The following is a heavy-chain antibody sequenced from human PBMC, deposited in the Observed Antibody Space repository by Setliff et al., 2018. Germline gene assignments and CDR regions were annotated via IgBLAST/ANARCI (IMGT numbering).Heavy chain of an antibody. Sequence: GGSLRLSCAASGFTFSSYAMSWVRQAPGKGLEWVSAISGSGDTTEYADSVKGRFTISRDIAENSLYLRMNGLRAEDTAVYYCVKTHWDTWIRGAFDIWGQGTMVTVSS. CDR2: ISGSGDTT. D-gene: IGHD3-10*01. J-gene: IGHJ3*02. CDR3: VKTHWDTWIRGAFDI. CDR1: GFTFSSYA. V-gene: IGHV3-23*01.